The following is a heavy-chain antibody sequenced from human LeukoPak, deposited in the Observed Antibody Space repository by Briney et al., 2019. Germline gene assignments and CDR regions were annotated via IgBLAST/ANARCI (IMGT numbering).Heavy chain of an antibody. V-gene: IGHV1-46*01. CDR3: ARDIVATDDAFDI. CDR1: GYTFTSYY. Sequence: ASVKVSCKASGYTFTSYYMHWVRQAPGRGLEWMGIINPSGGSTSYAQKFQGRVTMTRDTSTSTVYMELSSLRSEDTAVYYCARDIVATDDAFDIWGQGTMVTVSS. D-gene: IGHD5-12*01. CDR2: INPSGGST. J-gene: IGHJ3*02.